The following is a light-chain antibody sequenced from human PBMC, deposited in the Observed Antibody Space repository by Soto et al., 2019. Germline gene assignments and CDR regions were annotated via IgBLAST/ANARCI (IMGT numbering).Light chain of an antibody. CDR1: QSGSSN. Sequence: IVVPKSAATLSVSPWERATLSCRASQSGSSNLAWSQQKPGQAPRLLIYGASTRATGIPARVSGSGSGTEVTLTISSRQSEDVAGYYCLQYKNWPRTFGGGTKVDIK. J-gene: IGKJ4*01. CDR2: GAS. CDR3: LQYKNWPRT. V-gene: IGKV3-15*01.